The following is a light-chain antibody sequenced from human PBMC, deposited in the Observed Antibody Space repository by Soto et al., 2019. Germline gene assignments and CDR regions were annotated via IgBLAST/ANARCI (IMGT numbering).Light chain of an antibody. CDR2: EVS. J-gene: IGLJ3*02. CDR3: SSYTTGNTK. V-gene: IGLV2-14*01. Sequence: QSVLTQPASVSGSPGQSITISCTGTSSDIGSYNFVSWYQQHPGKAPKVIIYEVSNRPSGVSNRFSGSKSGNTASLTISGLQAEDEADYYCSSYTTGNTKFGGGTKLTVL. CDR1: SSDIGSYNF.